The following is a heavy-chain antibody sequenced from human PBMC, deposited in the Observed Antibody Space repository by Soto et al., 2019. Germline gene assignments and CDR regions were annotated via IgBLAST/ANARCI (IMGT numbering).Heavy chain of an antibody. D-gene: IGHD3-10*01. V-gene: IGHV3-48*01. CDR2: ISSSSSTI. J-gene: IGHJ6*02. CDR1: GFTFSSYS. CDR3: ARENYGSDEGYYYYGMDV. Sequence: GGSLRLSCAASGFTFSSYSMNWVRQAPGKGLEWVSYISSSSSTIYYADSVKGRFTISRDNAKNSLYLQMNSLRAEDTAVYYCARENYGSDEGYYYYGMDVWGQGTTVTVSS.